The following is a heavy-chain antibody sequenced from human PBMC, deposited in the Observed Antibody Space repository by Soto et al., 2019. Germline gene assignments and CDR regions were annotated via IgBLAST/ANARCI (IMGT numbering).Heavy chain of an antibody. CDR2: IIPILGIA. Sequence: QVQLVQSGAEVKKPGSSVKVSCKASGGTFSSYTISWVRQAPGQGLEWMGRIIPILGIANYAQKFQGRVTITADKSTSTAYIELSSLRSEDTAVYYCARDGEDGDFVPWGKGTLVTVSS. D-gene: IGHD4-17*01. V-gene: IGHV1-69*08. CDR3: ARDGEDGDFVP. CDR1: GGTFSSYT. J-gene: IGHJ5*02.